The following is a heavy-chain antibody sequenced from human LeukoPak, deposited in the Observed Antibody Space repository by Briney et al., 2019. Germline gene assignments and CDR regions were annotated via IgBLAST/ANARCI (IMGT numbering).Heavy chain of an antibody. D-gene: IGHD3-16*01. CDR1: GFTFSDYD. CDR3: GRAFPPLRTSSAGDL. Sequence: PGGSLRLSCSASGFTFSDYDMNWLRQAPGKGLEWVASISGLSSYTYYGEPVKGRFSISRVNAKNLLYLQMNRLGAEDTATYYCGRAFPPLRTSSAGDLWGQGILVTVSS. CDR2: ISGLSSYT. J-gene: IGHJ4*02. V-gene: IGHV3-21*01.